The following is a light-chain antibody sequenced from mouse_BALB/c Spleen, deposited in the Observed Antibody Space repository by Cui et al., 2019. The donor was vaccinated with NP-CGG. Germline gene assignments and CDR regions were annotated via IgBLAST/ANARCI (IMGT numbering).Light chain of an antibody. V-gene: IGLV1*01. CDR1: TGAVTTSNY. Sequence: QAVVTQESALTTSPGVTVTLTCRSSTGAVTTSNYANWVQEKPDHLFTGLIGGTNNRVPGVPARFSGSLIGDKAALTITGAQTEDEAIYFCALWYSNHWVFGGGTILTVL. CDR2: GTN. CDR3: ALWYSNHWV. J-gene: IGLJ1*01.